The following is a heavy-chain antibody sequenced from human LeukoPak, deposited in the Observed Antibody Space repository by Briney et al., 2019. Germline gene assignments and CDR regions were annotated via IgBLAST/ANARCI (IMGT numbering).Heavy chain of an antibody. CDR2: ISSGSTI. J-gene: IGHJ4*02. D-gene: IGHD6-19*01. V-gene: IGHV3-48*03. Sequence: AGGSLRLSCAASGFTFSSYEMNWVRQAPGKGLEWVSYISSGSTIYDADSVKGRFTISRDNAKHSLYLQMNSLRAEDTAVYYCARESIAVAGAPFDYWGQGTLVTVSS. CDR1: GFTFSSYE. CDR3: ARESIAVAGAPFDY.